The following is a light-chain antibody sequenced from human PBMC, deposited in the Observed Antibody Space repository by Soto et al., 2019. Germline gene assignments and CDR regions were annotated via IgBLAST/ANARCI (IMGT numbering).Light chain of an antibody. CDR1: QSVSSY. V-gene: IGKV3D-15*01. CDR2: GAS. Sequence: EIVLTQYPATLSLSPGERATLSCRASQSVSSYLAWYQQKPGQAPRLLIYGASSRATGIPARFSGSGFGTEFTLTISSLQSEDFAVYYCHQYNNWPPITFGQGTRLEIK. CDR3: HQYNNWPPIT. J-gene: IGKJ5*01.